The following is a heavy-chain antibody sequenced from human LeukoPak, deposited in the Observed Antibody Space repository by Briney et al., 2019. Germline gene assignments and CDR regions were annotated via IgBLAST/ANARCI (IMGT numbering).Heavy chain of an antibody. Sequence: GGSLRLSCAASGFTFSSYALSWVRQAPGKGLEWVSTISYSVINTYYADSVKGRFTISRDNSKNTLFLQMNSLRAEDTAIYYCAKNPSPTGYSTFDYWGQGTLVTVSS. D-gene: IGHD2-15*01. CDR3: AKNPSPTGYSTFDY. V-gene: IGHV3-23*01. J-gene: IGHJ4*02. CDR1: GFTFSSYA. CDR2: ISYSVINT.